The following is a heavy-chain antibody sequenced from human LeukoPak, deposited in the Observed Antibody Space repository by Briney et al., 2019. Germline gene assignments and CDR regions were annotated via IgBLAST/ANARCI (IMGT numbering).Heavy chain of an antibody. V-gene: IGHV3-30*18. Sequence: PGGSLRLSCAASGFTFSSYGMHWVRQAPGKGLEWVAVISYDGSNKYYADSVKGRFAISRDNSKNTLYLQMNSLRAEDTAVYYCAKDRVGGILTGYIDYWGQGTLVTVSS. CDR3: AKDRVGGILTGYIDY. D-gene: IGHD3-9*01. J-gene: IGHJ4*02. CDR1: GFTFSSYG. CDR2: ISYDGSNK.